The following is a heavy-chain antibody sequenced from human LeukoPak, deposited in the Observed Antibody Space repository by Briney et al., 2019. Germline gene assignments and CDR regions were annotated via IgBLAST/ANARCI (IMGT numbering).Heavy chain of an antibody. Sequence: ASVKVSCKASGYTFTSYYMHWVRQAPGQGLEWMGIINPSGGSTSYAQKFQGRVTMTRDTSTSTVYMELNSLRAEDTAVYYCAKAHWSGYYGERGWGQGTLVTVSS. CDR1: GYTFTSYY. CDR2: INPSGGST. J-gene: IGHJ4*02. CDR3: AKAHWSGYYGERG. V-gene: IGHV1-46*01. D-gene: IGHD3-3*01.